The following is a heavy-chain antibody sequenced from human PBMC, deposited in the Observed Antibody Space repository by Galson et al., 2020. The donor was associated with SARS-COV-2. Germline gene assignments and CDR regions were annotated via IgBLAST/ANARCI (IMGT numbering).Heavy chain of an antibody. CDR2: ITHSGST. D-gene: IGHD1-26*01. CDR3: ASSERGLWSLGDY. V-gene: IGHV4-34*01. J-gene: IGHJ4*02. Sequence: SETLSFTCAVLGGSFSSYYWSWIRQPPGKGLEWIGEITHSGSTKYNPSLKSRVTISVDTSKNQFSLKLSSVTAADTAVYYCASSERGLWSLGDYWGQGTLVTVPS. CDR1: GGSFSSYY.